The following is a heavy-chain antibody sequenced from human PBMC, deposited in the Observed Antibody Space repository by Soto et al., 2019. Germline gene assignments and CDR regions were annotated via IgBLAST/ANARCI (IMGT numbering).Heavy chain of an antibody. CDR1: GYTFTGYF. J-gene: IGHJ5*02. Sequence: ASVKVSFKASGYTFTGYFIHWVRQAPGQGLEWMGWINPNSGATKHAQKFQGRVTMTRDTSISTAYMELTLLRSDDTAIYYCARGGGTILAPLPWGEGTLVTVSS. D-gene: IGHD3-3*01. CDR2: INPNSGAT. V-gene: IGHV1-2*02. CDR3: ARGGGTILAPLP.